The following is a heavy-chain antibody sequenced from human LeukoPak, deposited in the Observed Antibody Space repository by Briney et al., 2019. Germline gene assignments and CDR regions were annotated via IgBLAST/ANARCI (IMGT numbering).Heavy chain of an antibody. V-gene: IGHV3-7*04. Sequence: GGSLRLSCAASGFTFSSYWMSWVRQAPGKGLEWVANKNQDGSEEYYVESVKGRFTISRDNGKNSLYLQMSSLRAEDTAVYYCARAAAAGTCDYWGQGTLVTVSS. CDR3: ARAAAAGTCDY. CDR2: KNQDGSEE. D-gene: IGHD6-13*01. J-gene: IGHJ4*02. CDR1: GFTFSSYW.